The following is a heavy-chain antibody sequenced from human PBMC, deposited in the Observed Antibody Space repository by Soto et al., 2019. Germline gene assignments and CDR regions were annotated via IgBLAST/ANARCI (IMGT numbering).Heavy chain of an antibody. Sequence: GGSLRLSCAASGFTFSSYAMSWVRQAPGKGLEWVSGISGSGGSKYYADSVKGRFTISKDNSKNTLYLQMNSLRAEDTAVYYCAKDFPSLSDRVTDDYWGQGTLVTVSS. J-gene: IGHJ4*02. V-gene: IGHV3-23*01. CDR2: ISGSGGSK. D-gene: IGHD4-4*01. CDR1: GFTFSSYA. CDR3: AKDFPSLSDRVTDDY.